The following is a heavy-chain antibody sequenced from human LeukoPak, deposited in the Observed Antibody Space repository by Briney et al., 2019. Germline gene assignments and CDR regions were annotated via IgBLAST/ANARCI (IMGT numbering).Heavy chain of an antibody. V-gene: IGHV4-61*01. CDR2: IYYSGST. CDR3: ARDLGYSYGYYH. J-gene: IGHJ5*02. CDR1: GGSVSSGSYY. Sequence: SETLSLTCTVSGGSVSSGSYYWSWIRQPPGKGLEWIGYIYYSGSTNYNPSLKSRVTISVDTSKNQFSLKLSSVTAADTAVYYCARDLGYSYGYYHWGQGTLVTVSS. D-gene: IGHD5-18*01.